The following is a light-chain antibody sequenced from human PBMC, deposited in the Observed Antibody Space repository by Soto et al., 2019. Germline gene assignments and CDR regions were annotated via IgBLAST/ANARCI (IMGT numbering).Light chain of an antibody. CDR1: QSVSSSY. J-gene: IGKJ2*01. V-gene: IGKV3-20*01. Sequence: EIVLTQSPGTLSLSPGERATLSCRASQSVSSSYLAWYQQKPGQAPRLLIYGASSRATGIPARFSGRGSGTDFALTISRAEPEDFAVYYCHQYGTLYAFGQGTKLEIK. CDR3: HQYGTLYA. CDR2: GAS.